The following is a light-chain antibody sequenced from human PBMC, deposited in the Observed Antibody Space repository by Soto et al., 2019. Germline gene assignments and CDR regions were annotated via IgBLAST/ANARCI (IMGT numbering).Light chain of an antibody. CDR2: AAS. CDR3: QQYSRSPYA. CDR1: QSVSGNY. Sequence: EVVLTQFPVTLSLSPGEKATLSCRASQSVSGNYLAWYQHQPGRPPRMLINAASDRVPGIPDRFVGSGSGTDFTLNITRLEPEDFAVYYCQQYSRSPYAFGPGTKLEVK. V-gene: IGKV3-20*01. J-gene: IGKJ1*01.